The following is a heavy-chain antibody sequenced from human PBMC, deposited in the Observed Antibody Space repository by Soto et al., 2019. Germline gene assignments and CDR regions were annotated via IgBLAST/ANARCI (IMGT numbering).Heavy chain of an antibody. CDR2: IYTSGST. Sequence: QVQLQESGPGLVKPSETLSLTCTVSGGSISSYYWSWIRQPAGKGLEWIGRIYTSGSTNYNPSLKSRVTMSVDTSKYQFSLKLRSVTAADTAVYYCARDGSSGWYWGYFDYWGQGTLVTVSS. V-gene: IGHV4-4*07. D-gene: IGHD6-19*01. CDR1: GGSISSYY. J-gene: IGHJ4*02. CDR3: ARDGSSGWYWGYFDY.